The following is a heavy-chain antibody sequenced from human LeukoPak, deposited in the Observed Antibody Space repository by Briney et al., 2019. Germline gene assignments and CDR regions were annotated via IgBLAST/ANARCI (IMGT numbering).Heavy chain of an antibody. Sequence: PGESLTLSCPGSGYSFNSYSIVWVRQMPGKGLEWMGMISPHDSDTKYSPSCEGQVTISADRSISTAYLQWGSLKASDTAVYFCARGEDYIWKPYRPDCFDHWGQGTLVTVSS. CDR1: GYSFNSYS. D-gene: IGHD3-16*01. CDR2: ISPHDSDT. J-gene: IGHJ4*02. V-gene: IGHV5-51*03. CDR3: ARGEDYIWKPYRPDCFDH.